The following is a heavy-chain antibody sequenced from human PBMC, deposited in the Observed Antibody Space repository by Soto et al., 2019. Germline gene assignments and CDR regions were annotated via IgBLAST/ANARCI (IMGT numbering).Heavy chain of an antibody. CDR1: GFTLSKYG. Sequence: PGGSLRLSCVTSGFTLSKYGMHWVRQAPGKVLDWIALIRYEGTTKYSTDSMKGRFSISRDQSKRPLYLQVNSLRAEDTATYYCAGDVGSSGSSRWFDTWGQGTLVPVSP. V-gene: IGHV3-30*02. CDR3: AGDVGSSGSSRWFDT. CDR2: IRYEGTTK. D-gene: IGHD3-10*01. J-gene: IGHJ5*02.